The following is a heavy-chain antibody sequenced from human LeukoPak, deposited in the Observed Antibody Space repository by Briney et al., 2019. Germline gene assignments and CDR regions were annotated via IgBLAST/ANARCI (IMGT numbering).Heavy chain of an antibody. Sequence: SQTLSLTCAVSGDIVSSNSGAWNWIRQSPSRGLEWLGWTYYRSKWYNDYAVSVKSRITINPDTSKNQFSLQLNSVTPEDTAVYYCARVPRSGTYLSHYFDYWGQGTLVTVAS. CDR2: TYYRSKWYN. CDR1: GDIVSSNSGA. CDR3: ARVPRSGTYLSHYFDY. V-gene: IGHV6-1*01. D-gene: IGHD3-10*01. J-gene: IGHJ4*02.